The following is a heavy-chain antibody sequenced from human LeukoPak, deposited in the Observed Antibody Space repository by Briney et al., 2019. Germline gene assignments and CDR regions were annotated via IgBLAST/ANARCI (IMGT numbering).Heavy chain of an antibody. V-gene: IGHV3-21*04. CDR3: AKDHYYDSSGNLWPDAFDI. Sequence: GALRLSCAASGFTFSSYSMNWVRQAPGKGLEWVSSISSSSSYIYYADSVKGRFTISRDNAKNSLYLQMNSLRAEDTAVYYCAKDHYYDSSGNLWPDAFDIWGQGTMVTVSS. CDR1: GFTFSSYS. D-gene: IGHD3-22*01. J-gene: IGHJ3*02. CDR2: ISSSSSYI.